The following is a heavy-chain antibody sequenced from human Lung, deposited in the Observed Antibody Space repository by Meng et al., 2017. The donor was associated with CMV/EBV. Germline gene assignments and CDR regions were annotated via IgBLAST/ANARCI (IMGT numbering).Heavy chain of an antibody. V-gene: IGHV3-7*01. D-gene: IGHD3-3*01. CDR3: ARDRFEDYDFWSGYSLTDYYGMDV. CDR1: GFTFSSYW. J-gene: IGHJ6*02. Sequence: ESXKISXAASGFTFSSYWMSWVHQAPGKGLEWVANIKQDGSEKYYVDSVKGRFTISRDNAKNSLYLQMNSLRAEDTAVYYCARDRFEDYDFWSGYSLTDYYGMDVWGQGXTVTVSS. CDR2: IKQDGSEK.